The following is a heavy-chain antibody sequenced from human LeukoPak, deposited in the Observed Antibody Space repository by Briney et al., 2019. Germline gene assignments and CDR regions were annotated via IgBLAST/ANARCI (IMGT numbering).Heavy chain of an antibody. V-gene: IGHV3-48*03. D-gene: IGHD3-22*01. J-gene: IGHJ3*02. CDR2: ISSSGSTI. CDR1: GFTFSSYE. Sequence: AGGSLRLSCAASGFTFSSYEMNWVRQAPGKGLEWVSYISSSGSTIYYADSVKGRFTISRDNAKNSLYLQMNSLRAEDTAVYYCARAQDYYDSSGYYFGDAFDIWGQGTMVTVSS. CDR3: ARAQDYYDSSGYYFGDAFDI.